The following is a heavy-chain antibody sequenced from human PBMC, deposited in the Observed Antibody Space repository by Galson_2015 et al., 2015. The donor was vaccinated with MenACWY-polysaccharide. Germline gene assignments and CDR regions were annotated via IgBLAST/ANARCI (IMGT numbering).Heavy chain of an antibody. D-gene: IGHD2-21*02. Sequence: ETLSLTCTVSGGSISSYYWSWIRQPAGKGLEWIGRIYTSGSTNYNPSLKSRVTMSVDTSKNQFSLKLSSVTAADTAVYYCASDLAYCGGDCYSDDAFDIWGQGTVVTVSS. J-gene: IGHJ3*02. V-gene: IGHV4-4*07. CDR3: ASDLAYCGGDCYSDDAFDI. CDR1: GGSISSYY. CDR2: IYTSGST.